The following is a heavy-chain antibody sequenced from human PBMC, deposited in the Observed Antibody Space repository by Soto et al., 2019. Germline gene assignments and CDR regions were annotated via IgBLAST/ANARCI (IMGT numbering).Heavy chain of an antibody. D-gene: IGHD2-21*01. CDR3: ARDDGDRAFAI. CDR2: INPDNGDT. V-gene: IGHV1-3*01. J-gene: IGHJ3*02. Sequence: QVQFVQSGAEVKEPGASVKVSCKASGYTFTSYGLHWVRQAPGQSLEWMGWINPDNGDTKHSQKFQGRVTITRDTSASTAYMELRSLRYEDTAVYYCARDDGDRAFAIWGQGTTVTVSS. CDR1: GYTFTSYG.